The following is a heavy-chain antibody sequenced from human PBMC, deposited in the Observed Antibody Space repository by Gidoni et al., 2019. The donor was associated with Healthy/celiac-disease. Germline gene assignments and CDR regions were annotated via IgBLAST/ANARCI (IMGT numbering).Heavy chain of an antibody. V-gene: IGHV3-49*05. J-gene: IGHJ6*02. CDR1: GFTFGDYA. Sequence: EVQLVESGGGLVKPGRSLRLSCTASGFTFGDYAMSWFRQAPGKGLEWVGFIISKAYGGTTEYAASVKGRFTISRDDSKSIAYLQMNSLKTEDTAVYYCTRGMGLERLLFGYYYGMDVWGQGTTVTVSS. D-gene: IGHD1-1*01. CDR3: TRGMGLERLLFGYYYGMDV. CDR2: IISKAYGGTT.